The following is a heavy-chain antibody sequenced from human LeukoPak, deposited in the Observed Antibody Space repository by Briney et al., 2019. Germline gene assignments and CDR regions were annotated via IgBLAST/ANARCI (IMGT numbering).Heavy chain of an antibody. D-gene: IGHD6-6*01. J-gene: IGHJ4*02. Sequence: GGSLRLSCAASGFTFSSYCMHWVRQAPGKGLVWVSRINSDGTSTDYADSVKGRFTISRDNAKNTLYLQMNSLRAEDTAVYYCASGYSSSSLIPFDYWGQGTLVTVSS. CDR3: ASGYSSSSLIPFDY. V-gene: IGHV3-74*01. CDR1: GFTFSSYC. CDR2: INSDGTST.